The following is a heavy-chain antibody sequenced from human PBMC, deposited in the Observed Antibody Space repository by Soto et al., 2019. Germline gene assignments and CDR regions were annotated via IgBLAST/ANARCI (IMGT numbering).Heavy chain of an antibody. CDR3: ARRITMVRGPYYYYAMDV. D-gene: IGHD3-10*01. CDR2: ITSTSSTK. V-gene: IGHV3-48*02. CDR1: GFTFSSHA. J-gene: IGHJ6*02. Sequence: PGGSLRLSCAASGFTFSSHAMNWVRQAPGKGLEWLSYITSTSSTKHYAASVEGRFTISRDNAKNSLYLQMTSLRDEDTAVYYCARRITMVRGPYYYYAMDVWGQGTTVTVSS.